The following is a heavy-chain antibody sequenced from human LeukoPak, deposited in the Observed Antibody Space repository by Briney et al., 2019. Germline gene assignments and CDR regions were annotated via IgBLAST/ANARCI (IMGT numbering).Heavy chain of an antibody. J-gene: IGHJ4*02. CDR2: INPNSGGT. CDR1: GYTFTGYY. D-gene: IGHD1-14*01. V-gene: IGHV1-2*02. Sequence: ASVKVSCKASGYTFTGYYMHWVRQAPGQGLEWMGWINPNSGGTNYAQKFQGRVTMTRDTSISTAYMELSRLRSDDTAVYYCGSYHQYGPYYFDYWGQGTLVTVSS. CDR3: GSYHQYGPYYFDY.